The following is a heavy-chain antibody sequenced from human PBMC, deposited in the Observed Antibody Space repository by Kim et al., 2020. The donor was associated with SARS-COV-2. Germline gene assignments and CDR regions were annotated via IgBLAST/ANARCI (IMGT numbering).Heavy chain of an antibody. V-gene: IGHV3-48*03. J-gene: IGHJ6*02. D-gene: IGHD3-10*01. CDR3: ARVRITYYYGSGSYGMDV. CDR2: ISSSGSTI. CDR1: GFTFSSYE. Sequence: GGSLRLSCAASGFTFSSYEMNWVRQAPGKGLEWVSYISSSGSTIYYADSVKGRFTISRDNAKNSLYLQMNSLRAEDTAVYYCARVRITYYYGSGSYGMDVWGQGTTVTVSS.